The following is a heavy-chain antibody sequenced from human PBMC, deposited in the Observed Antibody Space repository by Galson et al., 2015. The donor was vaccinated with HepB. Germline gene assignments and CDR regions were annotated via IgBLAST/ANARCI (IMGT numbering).Heavy chain of an antibody. J-gene: IGHJ3*02. V-gene: IGHV3-21*01. CDR2: TSSSSSYI. Sequence: SLRLSCAASGFTFSSYSMNWVRQAPGKGLEWVSSTSSSSSYIYYADSVKGRFTISRDNAKNSLYLQMNSLRAEDTAVYYCARGPSEIVVVPAVPRGAFDIWGQGTMVTVSS. CDR3: ARGPSEIVVVPAVPRGAFDI. CDR1: GFTFSSYS. D-gene: IGHD2-2*01.